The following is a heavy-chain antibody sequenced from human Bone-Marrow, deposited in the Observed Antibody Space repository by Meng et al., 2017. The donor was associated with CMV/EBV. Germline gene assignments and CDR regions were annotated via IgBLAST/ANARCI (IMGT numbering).Heavy chain of an antibody. CDR1: GFTFSAYN. V-gene: IGHV3-21*06. CDR3: ARDRDCSSTSCYPYYYYYGMDV. CDR2: ISSTGTYI. Sequence: GESLKISCAASGFTFSAYNMNWVRQAPGKGLEWVSSISSTGTYIYYADSVKGRFTISRDNAKSSVYLQMNSLRAEDTAVYYCARDRDCSSTSCYPYYYYYGMDVWGQGTTVTVSS. D-gene: IGHD2-2*01. J-gene: IGHJ6*02.